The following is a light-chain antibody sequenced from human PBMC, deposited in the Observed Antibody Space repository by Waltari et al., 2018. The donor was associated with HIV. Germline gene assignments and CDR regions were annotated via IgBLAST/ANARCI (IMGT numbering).Light chain of an antibody. V-gene: IGLV1-44*01. J-gene: IGLJ3*02. CDR2: TNI. CDR3: AVWDDSLRSVL. Sequence: QPVLTKPPSASATPGQRVNISCSGGSYNIGSNPVNWYRQFPGEALKLHISTNIPRPSSVPDHSSGSKSGTSATLDISGLQSEDEADFYCAVWDDSLRSVLFGGGTRLTVL. CDR1: SYNIGSNP.